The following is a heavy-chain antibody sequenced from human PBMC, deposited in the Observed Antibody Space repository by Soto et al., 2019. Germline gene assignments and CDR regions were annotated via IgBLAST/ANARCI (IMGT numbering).Heavy chain of an antibody. V-gene: IGHV4-34*01. J-gene: IGHJ3*02. CDR2: INHSGST. CDR3: ARGRAGDYLSGVMLFDI. CDR1: GVSFSGYY. Sequence: SETLSLTCAVYGVSFSGYYWSWIRQPPGKGLEWIGEINHSGSTNYNPSLKSRVTISVDTSKNQFSLKLSSVTAADTAVYYCARGRAGDYLSGVMLFDIWGQGTMVTVSS. D-gene: IGHD2-21*01.